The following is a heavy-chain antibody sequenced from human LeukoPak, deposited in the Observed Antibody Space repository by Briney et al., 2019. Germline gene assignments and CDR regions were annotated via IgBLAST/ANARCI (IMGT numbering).Heavy chain of an antibody. Sequence: SETQSLTCTVCVRSISRRSYYCARIRRPAGKGLAWFGSIYYIGSTYFNPSLKSRVTISVDTSINHSNLKLNSGTPTATAVYYCAKPSTYYGSATDAFDFWGQGTMVTVSS. V-gene: IGHV4-39*06. CDR2: IYYIGST. J-gene: IGHJ3*01. D-gene: IGHD3-10*01. CDR1: VRSISRRSYY. CDR3: AKPSTYYGSATDAFDF.